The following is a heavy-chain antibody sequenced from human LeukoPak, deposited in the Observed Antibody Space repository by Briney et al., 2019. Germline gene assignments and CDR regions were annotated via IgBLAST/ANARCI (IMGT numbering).Heavy chain of an antibody. J-gene: IGHJ4*02. CDR3: ARSSGYSSGWYGY. CDR2: IIPIFGAA. Sequence: SVKVSCKASGGTFSSYAISWVRQAPGQGLEWMGGIIPIFGAANYAQKFQGRVTITADESTSTAYMELSSLRSEDTAVYYCARSSGYSSGWYGYWGQGTLVTVSS. V-gene: IGHV1-69*13. D-gene: IGHD6-19*01. CDR1: GGTFSSYA.